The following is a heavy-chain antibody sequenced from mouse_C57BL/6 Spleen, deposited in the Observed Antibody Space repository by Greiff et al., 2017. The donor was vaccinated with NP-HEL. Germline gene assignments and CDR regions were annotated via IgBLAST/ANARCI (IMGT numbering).Heavy chain of an antibody. CDR1: GFNIKDDY. J-gene: IGHJ3*01. CDR3: TTDIFDSSGYKGWFAY. CDR2: IDPENGDT. V-gene: IGHV14-4*01. D-gene: IGHD3-2*02. Sequence: EVQLQQSGAELVRPGASVKLSCTASGFNIKDDYMHWVKQRPEQGLEWIGWIDPENGDTEYASKFQGKATITADTSSNTAYLQLSSLTSEDTAVYYCTTDIFDSSGYKGWFAYWGQGTLVTVSA.